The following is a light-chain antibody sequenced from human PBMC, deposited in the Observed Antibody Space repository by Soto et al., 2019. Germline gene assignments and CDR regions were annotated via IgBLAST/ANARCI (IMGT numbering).Light chain of an antibody. V-gene: IGKV3-20*01. CDR3: QQYGDSPQT. CDR1: RSLSSIF. Sequence: EIVLTQSPGTLSLSPGERATLSCRASRSLSSIFLAWYQHKPGQAPRLLIYGASSRATGIPDRFSGSGSGTDFTLTISRLEPEDFAVYYCQQYGDSPQTFGQGTKVEIK. J-gene: IGKJ1*01. CDR2: GAS.